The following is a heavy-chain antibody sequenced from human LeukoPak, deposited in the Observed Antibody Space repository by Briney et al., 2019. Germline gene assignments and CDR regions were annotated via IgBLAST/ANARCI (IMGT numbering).Heavy chain of an antibody. J-gene: IGHJ3*02. D-gene: IGHD3-10*01. Sequence: SGPTLTNPSKLLTLTCTLSGFSLSSGAVAVGWIRQPPGKALEWLALIYWNDDKRYSPSLKNTLTITKDTSKTQVVLTMTNMDPVDTATYFCARKGITMVRRVNACAIWGQGTMVTVSS. CDR2: IYWNDDK. V-gene: IGHV2-5*01. CDR3: ARKGITMVRRVNACAI. CDR1: GFSLSSGAVA.